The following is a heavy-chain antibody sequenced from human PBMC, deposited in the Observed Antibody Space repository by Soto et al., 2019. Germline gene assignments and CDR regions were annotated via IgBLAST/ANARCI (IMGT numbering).Heavy chain of an antibody. D-gene: IGHD6-19*01. CDR1: GFTFSNYG. J-gene: IGHJ4*02. CDR2: IWHDGSLQ. CDR3: ARDRGHLGLAGIGDY. V-gene: IGHV3-33*01. Sequence: QVQLVESGGGVVQPERSLRLSCGASGFTFSNYGMHWVRQAPGKGLEWVAVIWHDGSLQYYADSVKDRFTISRDNSKNTLGLQMNSLRAEDTAVYYCARDRGHLGLAGIGDYWGQGTLVTVSS.